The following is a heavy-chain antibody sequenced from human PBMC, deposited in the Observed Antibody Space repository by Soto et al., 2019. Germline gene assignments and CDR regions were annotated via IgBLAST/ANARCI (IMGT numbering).Heavy chain of an antibody. Sequence: SRSYWAWIRQPPGKGLEWVSYISSSGTTIYYADSVKGRFTISRDNSKNSLYLQMNSLRAEDTAVYSCASITTLVTNDYLGQSTLVTVSS. CDR3: ASITTLVTNDY. J-gene: IGHJ4*02. CDR1: SRSY. V-gene: IGHV3-11*01. D-gene: IGHD2-21*02. CDR2: ISSSGTTI.